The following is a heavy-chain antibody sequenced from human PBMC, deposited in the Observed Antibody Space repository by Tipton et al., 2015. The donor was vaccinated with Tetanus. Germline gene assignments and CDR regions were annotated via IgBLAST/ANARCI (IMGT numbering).Heavy chain of an antibody. Sequence: GLAKPSGTLSLTCTVSGVSIADNTNYWGWIRQSPRKGLEWIGGIYFSGDTYSNPSLKSRATISVDTPRNQFSLRLSSVTAADTAVYYCARHSSGYFSFFDYWGQGTLVTASS. D-gene: IGHD3-22*01. CDR3: ARHSSGYFSFFDY. CDR2: IYFSGDT. V-gene: IGHV4-39*01. J-gene: IGHJ4*02. CDR1: GVSIADNTNY.